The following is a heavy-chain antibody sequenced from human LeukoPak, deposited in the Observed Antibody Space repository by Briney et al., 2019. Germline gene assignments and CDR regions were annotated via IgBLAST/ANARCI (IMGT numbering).Heavy chain of an antibody. CDR2: ISSSGSTI. CDR1: GFTFSSYE. Sequence: PGGSLRLSCAASGFTFSSYEMNWVRQAPGKGLEWVSYISSSGSTIYYADSVKGRFTISRDNAKNSLYLQMNSLRAEDTAVYYCARALSSAAAVMYYYYYMDVWGKGTTVTVSS. V-gene: IGHV3-48*03. CDR3: ARALSSAAAVMYYYYYMDV. J-gene: IGHJ6*03. D-gene: IGHD6-13*01.